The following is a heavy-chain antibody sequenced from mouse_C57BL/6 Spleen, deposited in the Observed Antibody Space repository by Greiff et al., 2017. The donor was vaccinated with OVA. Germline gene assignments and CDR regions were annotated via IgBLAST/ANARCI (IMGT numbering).Heavy chain of an antibody. CDR3: ARLDFTWFAY. CDR1: GYTFTSYW. CDR2: IDPSDSYT. V-gene: IGHV1-50*01. J-gene: IGHJ3*01. Sequence: QVQLQQPGAELVKPGASVKLSCKASGYTFTSYWMQWVKQRPGQGLEWIGEIDPSDSYTNYNQKFKGQATLTVDTSSSTAYMQLSSLTSEDAAVYYCARLDFTWFAYWGQGTLVTVSA.